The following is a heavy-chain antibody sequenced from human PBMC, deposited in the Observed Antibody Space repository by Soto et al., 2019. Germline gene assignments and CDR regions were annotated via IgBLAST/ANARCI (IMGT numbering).Heavy chain of an antibody. CDR3: ARLQFGEGFDY. CDR1: GGSISGGGFS. V-gene: IGHV4-30-2*01. CDR2: ILHTGGT. D-gene: IGHD3-10*01. Sequence: PSETLSLTCAVSGGSISGGGFSWSWIRQPPGKGREWIGYILHTGGTQYNPSLKSRVSISVDKAKNQFSLHLTSVTAADTAVYYCARLQFGEGFDYWGQGALVTVSS. J-gene: IGHJ4*02.